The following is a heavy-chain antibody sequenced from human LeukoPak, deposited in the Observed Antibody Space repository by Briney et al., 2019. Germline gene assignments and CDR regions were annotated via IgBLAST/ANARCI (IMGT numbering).Heavy chain of an antibody. Sequence: SETLSLTCTVSVDPISISSYCWDWIRQPPGKGLEWIGSISYSGSTYYNPSLKSRLTISVDTFKNQFSLKLSSVTAADTAVYYYARRPMAWGVTDGYAYEYYYGFWGQGTLVTVSS. J-gene: IGHJ4*02. D-gene: IGHD5-18*01. CDR1: VDPISISSYC. CDR2: ISYSGST. V-gene: IGHV4-39*01. CDR3: ARRPMAWGVTDGYAYEYYYGF.